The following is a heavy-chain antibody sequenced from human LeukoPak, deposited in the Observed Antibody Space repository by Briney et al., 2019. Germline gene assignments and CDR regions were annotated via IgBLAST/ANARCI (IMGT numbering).Heavy chain of an antibody. D-gene: IGHD3-3*01. J-gene: IGHJ3*02. V-gene: IGHV1-69*04. CDR2: IIPILGIA. Sequence: AASVKVSCKASGGTFSSYAISWVRQAPGQGLEWMGRIIPILGIANYAQKFQGRVTITTDESTSTAYMELSSLRSEDTAVYYCARVQGVETIFGVEAFDIWGQGTMVTVSS. CDR1: GGTFSSYA. CDR3: ARVQGVETIFGVEAFDI.